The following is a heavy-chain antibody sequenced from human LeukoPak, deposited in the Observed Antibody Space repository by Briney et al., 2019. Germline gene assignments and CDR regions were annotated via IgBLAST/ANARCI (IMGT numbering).Heavy chain of an antibody. D-gene: IGHD6-13*01. V-gene: IGHV3-23*01. CDR3: AESASSSWYFPFDY. CDR2: ISGSGAST. Sequence: GGSLRLSCAASGFTFSSYAMSWVRQAPGKGLEWVSAISGSGASTYYADSVKGRFTISRDNSKNNLYLQMSSLRAEDTAVYHCAESASSSWYFPFDYWGQGILVTVSS. J-gene: IGHJ4*02. CDR1: GFTFSSYA.